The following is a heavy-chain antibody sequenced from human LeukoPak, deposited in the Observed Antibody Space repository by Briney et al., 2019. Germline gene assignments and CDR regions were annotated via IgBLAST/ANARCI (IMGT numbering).Heavy chain of an antibody. J-gene: IGHJ4*02. D-gene: IGHD1-26*01. CDR2: TSGSGGST. CDR1: GFTFSTYA. CDR3: AKLSGSYYLPLDY. Sequence: PGGSQRLSCAASGFTFSTYAMSWVRQAPGKGLEWVSVTSGSGGSTYYADSVKGRFTISRDNSKNTQYLQMNSLRAEDTAVYYCAKLSGSYYLPLDYWGQGTLVTVSS. V-gene: IGHV3-23*01.